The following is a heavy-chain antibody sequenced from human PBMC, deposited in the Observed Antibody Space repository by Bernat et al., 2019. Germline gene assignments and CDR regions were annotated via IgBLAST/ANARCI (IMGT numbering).Heavy chain of an antibody. Sequence: EVQLVETGGGLIQPGGSLRLSCAASGFTVSSNYMSWVRQAPGKGLEWVSVIYSGGSTYYADSVKGRFTISRDNSKNTLYLQMNSLRAEDTAVYYCARELVVVAARSFDLWGRGTLVTVSS. V-gene: IGHV3-53*05. CDR1: GFTVSSNY. D-gene: IGHD2-15*01. CDR2: IYSGGST. CDR3: ARELVVVAARSFDL. J-gene: IGHJ2*01.